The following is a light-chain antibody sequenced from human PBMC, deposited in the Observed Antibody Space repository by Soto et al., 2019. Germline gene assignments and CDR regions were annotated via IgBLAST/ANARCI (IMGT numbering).Light chain of an antibody. CDR1: SSDVGAYNS. Sequence: QSVLTQPASVSGSPGQSITISCSGTSSDVGAYNSVSWYQQHPGKAPKFMIYEVSKRPSGVSNRFSGSQSGNTASLTISGLQAADEADYFCSSYTSSSTWVFGGGTKLTVL. J-gene: IGLJ3*02. V-gene: IGLV2-14*01. CDR2: EVS. CDR3: SSYTSSSTWV.